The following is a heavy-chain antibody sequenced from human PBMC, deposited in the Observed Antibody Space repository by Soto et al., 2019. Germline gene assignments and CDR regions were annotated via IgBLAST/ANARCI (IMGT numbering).Heavy chain of an antibody. CDR2: MSGNGGRT. Sequence: GGSLRLSCAGFGFIFSSYAMSWVRQAPGKGLEWVSTMSGNGGRTYYADSVKGRFTISRDNSKNTVYLQMNSLRGEDTAVYYCAKDGSPWSGELSDYYGMDVWGQGTTVTVSS. CDR3: AKDGSPWSGELSDYYGMDV. J-gene: IGHJ6*02. V-gene: IGHV3-23*01. CDR1: GFIFSSYA. D-gene: IGHD3-10*01.